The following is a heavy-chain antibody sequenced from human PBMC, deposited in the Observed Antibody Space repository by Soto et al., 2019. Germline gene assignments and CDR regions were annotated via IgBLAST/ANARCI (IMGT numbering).Heavy chain of an antibody. CDR1: GGSISSSNW. CDR3: ARVLLRGYEVGDPTQIDY. J-gene: IGHJ4*02. CDR2: IYHSGST. V-gene: IGHV4-4*02. Sequence: QVQLQESGPGLVKPSGTLSLTCAVSGGSISSSNWWSWVRQPPGKGLEWIGEIYHSGSTNYNPSLTSPVTISVDKSKNQFSLKLSSVTAADTAVYYCARVLLRGYEVGDPTQIDYWGQGTLVAVSS. D-gene: IGHD1-26*01.